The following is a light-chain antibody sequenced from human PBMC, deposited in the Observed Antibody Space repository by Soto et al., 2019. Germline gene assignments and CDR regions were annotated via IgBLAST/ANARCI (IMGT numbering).Light chain of an antibody. CDR2: DVS. J-gene: IGLJ1*01. CDR3: SSYTSSSPPYV. CDR1: SSDVGGYNY. V-gene: IGLV2-14*01. Sequence: QSALTQPASVSGSPGQSITISCTGTSSDVGGYNYVSWYQQHPGKAPKLMIYDVSNRPSGVSNRLSGSKSGNTASLTISGLQAEDEADYYCSSYTSSSPPYVFGTGTKLTVL.